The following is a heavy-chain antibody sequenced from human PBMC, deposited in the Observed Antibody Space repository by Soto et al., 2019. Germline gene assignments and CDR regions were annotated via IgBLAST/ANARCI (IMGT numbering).Heavy chain of an antibody. CDR2: IYSIGST. Sequence: SETLSLTCTVSGGSVSSDAHYWSWIRQPPGKRLEWIGFIYSIGSTNYNPSLKSRVTMSVDTSKNQFSLKLRSVIVADTAVYHCARFVRSCSGTTCYNRAGVWGQGTTVNVSS. D-gene: IGHD1-1*01. V-gene: IGHV4-61*08. CDR1: GGSVSSDAHY. CDR3: ARFVRSCSGTTCYNRAGV. J-gene: IGHJ6*02.